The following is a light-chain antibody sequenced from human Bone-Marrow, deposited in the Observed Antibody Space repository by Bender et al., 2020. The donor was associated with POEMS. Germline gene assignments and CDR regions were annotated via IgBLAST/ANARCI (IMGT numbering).Light chain of an antibody. V-gene: IGLV2-14*01. J-gene: IGLJ1*01. CDR2: DVS. CDR3: SSYRSSSALYV. CDR1: SDDIAIYNY. Sequence: QSALAQPASVSGSPGQSITISCSGTSDDIAIYNYVSWYQQHPGKAPNLMIYDVSNRPSGVSHRFSGSKSGNTASLTISGLQAEDEAEYYCSSYRSSSALYVFGTGTKVTVL.